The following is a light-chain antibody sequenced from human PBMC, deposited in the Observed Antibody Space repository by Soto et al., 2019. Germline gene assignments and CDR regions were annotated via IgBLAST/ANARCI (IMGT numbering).Light chain of an antibody. J-gene: IGKJ1*01. CDR3: QQYNDWPQT. CDR1: QSVSST. V-gene: IGKV3-15*01. CDR2: GAS. Sequence: EIVMTQSPATLSVSPGERATLSCRASQSVSSTLAWYQQKPGQAPRLLIYGASTRATGIPARFSGSGSGTEFTLTISSLQSEDCAVYYCQQYNDWPQTFGKGTKVEIK.